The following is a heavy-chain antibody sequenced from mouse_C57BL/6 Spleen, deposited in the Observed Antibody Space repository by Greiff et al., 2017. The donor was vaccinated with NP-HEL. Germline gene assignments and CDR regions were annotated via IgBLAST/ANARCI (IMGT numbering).Heavy chain of an antibody. Sequence: QVQLQQSGAELVRPGTSVKVSCKASGYAFTNYLIEWVKQRPGQGLEWIGVINPGSGGTNYNEKFKGKATLTADKSSSTAYMQLSSLTSEDSAVYFCAREGYGYDGDYWGQGTTLTVSS. CDR3: AREGYGYDGDY. CDR2: INPGSGGT. D-gene: IGHD2-2*01. J-gene: IGHJ2*01. V-gene: IGHV1-54*01. CDR1: GYAFTNYL.